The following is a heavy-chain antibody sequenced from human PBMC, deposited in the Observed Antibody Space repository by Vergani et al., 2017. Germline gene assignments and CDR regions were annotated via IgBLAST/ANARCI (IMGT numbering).Heavy chain of an antibody. CDR1: GGSFSGYY. D-gene: IGHD3-10*01. V-gene: IGHV4-34*01. CDR3: ARGGRYGSGSYRYFQH. CDR2: INHSGST. Sequence: QVQLQQWGAGLLKPSETLSLTCAVYGGSFSGYYWSWIRQPPGKGLEWIGEINHSGSTNYNPSPKNRVTISVDTSKNQFSLKLSSVTAADTAVYYCARGGRYGSGSYRYFQHWGQGTLVTVSS. J-gene: IGHJ1*01.